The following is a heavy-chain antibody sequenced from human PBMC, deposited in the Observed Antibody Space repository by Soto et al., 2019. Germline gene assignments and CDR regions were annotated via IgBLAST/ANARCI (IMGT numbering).Heavy chain of an antibody. CDR3: ARGDAVVVPARFDP. CDR1: GYTFTNYD. CDR2: ISVYNGHT. J-gene: IGHJ5*02. Sequence: QVQLVQSGAEVKKPGASVKVSCKTSGYTFTNYDIAWLRQAPGQGLEWMGWISVYNGHTNYAQNLQGRIIITTDTSTSTAYMDLMNLRTDDTAVYFCARGDAVVVPARFDPWGQGTLVTVSS. D-gene: IGHD2-21*01. V-gene: IGHV1-18*01.